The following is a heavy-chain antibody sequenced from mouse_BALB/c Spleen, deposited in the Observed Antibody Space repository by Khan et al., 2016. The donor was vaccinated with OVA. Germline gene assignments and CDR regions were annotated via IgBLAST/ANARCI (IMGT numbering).Heavy chain of an antibody. V-gene: IGHV14-1*02. Sequence: VQLKESGAELVRPGALVKLSCKASGFNIEDYYVNWVKQRPEQGLEWIGWIDPENGDILYDPKFQGKASITADTSSNTAYLQLSSLTSEDTAVYYCARGYGNYWFAYWGQGTLVTVSA. J-gene: IGHJ3*01. CDR2: IDPENGDI. CDR3: ARGYGNYWFAY. CDR1: GFNIEDYY. D-gene: IGHD2-1*01.